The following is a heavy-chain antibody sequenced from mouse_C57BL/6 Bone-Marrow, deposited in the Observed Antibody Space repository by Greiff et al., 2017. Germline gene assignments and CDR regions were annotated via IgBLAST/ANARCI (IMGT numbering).Heavy chain of an antibody. Sequence: QVQLQQPGAELVKPGASVKLSCKASGYTFTSYCLTWVKQRPGQGLEWIGDIYPGSGSTYYNEKFKSKATLTVDTSSSTAYMQLSSLTSADSAVYYCARAGYFDYWGQGTTLTVSS. J-gene: IGHJ2*01. CDR2: IYPGSGST. CDR3: ARAGYFDY. CDR1: GYTFTSYC. V-gene: IGHV1-55*01. D-gene: IGHD4-1*01.